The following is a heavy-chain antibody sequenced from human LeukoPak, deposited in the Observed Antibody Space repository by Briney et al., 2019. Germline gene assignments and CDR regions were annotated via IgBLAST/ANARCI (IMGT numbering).Heavy chain of an antibody. V-gene: IGHV4-59*01. J-gene: IGHJ3*02. CDR3: ARDRGCTNGVCYTVQAFDI. Sequence: SSETLSLTCTVSGGSISSYYWSWIRQPPGKGLEWIGYIYYSGSTNYNPSLKSRVTISVDTSKNQFSLKLSSVTAADTAVYYCARDRGCTNGVCYTVQAFDIWGQGTMVTVSS. CDR2: IYYSGST. CDR1: GGSISSYY. D-gene: IGHD2-8*01.